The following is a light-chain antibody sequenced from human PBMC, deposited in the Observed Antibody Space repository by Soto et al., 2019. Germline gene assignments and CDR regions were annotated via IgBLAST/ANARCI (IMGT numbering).Light chain of an antibody. CDR2: STS. Sequence: QTVVTQEPSLTVSPGGTVTLTCASSAGAVTSAYYTNWLQQKPGQAPRALIYSTSEKHSWTPARFSGPLLGGKAALTLSAAQPEDEADYYCLLYYGGAQVLFGGGTKVTVL. J-gene: IGLJ2*01. CDR1: AGAVTSAYY. CDR3: LLYYGGAQVL. V-gene: IGLV7-43*01.